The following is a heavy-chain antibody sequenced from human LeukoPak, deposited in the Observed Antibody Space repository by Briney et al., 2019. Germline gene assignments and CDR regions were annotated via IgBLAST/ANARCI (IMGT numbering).Heavy chain of an antibody. CDR3: ARDRLGGDLTGESLY. CDR1: GYPFDNFG. D-gene: IGHD4-17*01. CDR2: ISAYNGNT. V-gene: IGHV1-18*01. Sequence: GAAVKVSCKASGYPFDNFGLTWVRQAPGQGLEWIGWISAYNGNTHYAQKFRGRLTMTTDTSTTTAYLELRSLKSDDTAVYYCARDRLGGDLTGESLYWGQGTLVTVSS. J-gene: IGHJ4*02.